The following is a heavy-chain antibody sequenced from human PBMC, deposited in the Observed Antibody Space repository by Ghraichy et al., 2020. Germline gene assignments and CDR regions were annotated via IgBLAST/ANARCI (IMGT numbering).Heavy chain of an antibody. CDR3: ARANRGRGGYSSSWYLPPSDPSEEGMDV. V-gene: IGHV3-21*01. CDR2: ISSSSSYI. D-gene: IGHD6-13*01. Sequence: GGSLRLSCAASGFTFSSYSMNWVRQAPGKGLEWVSSISSSSSYIYYADSVKGRFTISRDNAKNSLYLQMNSLRAEDTAVYYCARANRGRGGYSSSWYLPPSDPSEEGMDVWGQGTTVTVSS. J-gene: IGHJ6*02. CDR1: GFTFSSYS.